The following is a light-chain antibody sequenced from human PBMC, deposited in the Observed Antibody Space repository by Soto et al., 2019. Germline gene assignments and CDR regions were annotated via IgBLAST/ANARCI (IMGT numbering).Light chain of an antibody. Sequence: DIRMTQSPSTLSASVGHRCCISCRASQSGSVWVAWYQQKPGAAPKLLIYDAFTVDTGVPSRFSGSGSGTEFTLTINSLQPEDFATYYCQQYDGFSRTFGQGTKVDIK. J-gene: IGKJ1*01. CDR1: QSGSVW. V-gene: IGKV1-5*01. CDR2: DAF. CDR3: QQYDGFSRT.